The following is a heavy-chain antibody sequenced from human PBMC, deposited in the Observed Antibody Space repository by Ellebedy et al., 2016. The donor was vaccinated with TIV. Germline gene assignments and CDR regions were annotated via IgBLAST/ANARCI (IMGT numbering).Heavy chain of an antibody. V-gene: IGHV3-74*01. J-gene: IGHJ4*02. Sequence: GESLKISCAASGFTFSAYWMHWVRQAPGKGLVWVSRIHSDGSSTSYADFVEGRFTISRDNAKNTLYLQMNSLRVEDTAVYYCTRPKTTGYGDSTEFYFDNWGQGTLVTVSS. CDR3: TRPKTTGYGDSTEFYFDN. CDR2: IHSDGSST. CDR1: GFTFSAYW. D-gene: IGHD4-17*01.